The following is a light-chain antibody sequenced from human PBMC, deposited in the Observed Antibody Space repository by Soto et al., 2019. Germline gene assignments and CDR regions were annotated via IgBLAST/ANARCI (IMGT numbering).Light chain of an antibody. V-gene: IGKV3-11*01. CDR3: QQRSNWPPDFT. CDR1: QSVSSY. J-gene: IGKJ3*01. CDR2: DAS. Sequence: EIVLTQSPATLSLSPGERATLSCRASQSVSSYLAWYQQKPGQAPRLLIYDASNRATGIPARFSGSGSGTAFTLTISSLEPEDFAVYYCQQRSNWPPDFTFGPGTKVDIK.